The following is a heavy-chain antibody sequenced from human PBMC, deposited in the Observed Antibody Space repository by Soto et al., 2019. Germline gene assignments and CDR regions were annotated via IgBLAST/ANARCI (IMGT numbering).Heavy chain of an antibody. V-gene: IGHV3-30-3*01. CDR2: ISYDGSNK. CDR1: GFTFSSYA. D-gene: IGHD3-16*01. J-gene: IGHJ4*02. CDR3: AREWGLPPSTYYFDY. Sequence: GGSLRLSCAASGFTFSSYAMHWVRQAPGKGLEWVAVISYDGSNKYYADSVKGRFTISRDNSKNTLYLQMNSLRAEDTAVYYCAREWGLPPSTYYFDYWGQGTLVTVSS.